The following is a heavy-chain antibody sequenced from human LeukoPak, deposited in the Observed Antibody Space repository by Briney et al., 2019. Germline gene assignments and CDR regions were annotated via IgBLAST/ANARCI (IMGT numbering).Heavy chain of an antibody. CDR3: ARDRGYCSGGSCLNAFDI. Sequence: EASVKVSCKASGYTFTGYYMHWVRQAPGQGLEWMGWINPNSGGTNYAQKLQGRVTMDRDTSISTDYMELSRLRSDDTALYYCARDRGYCSGGSCLNAFDIWGQGTMVTVSS. CDR2: INPNSGGT. J-gene: IGHJ3*02. CDR1: GYTFTGYY. D-gene: IGHD2-15*01. V-gene: IGHV1-2*02.